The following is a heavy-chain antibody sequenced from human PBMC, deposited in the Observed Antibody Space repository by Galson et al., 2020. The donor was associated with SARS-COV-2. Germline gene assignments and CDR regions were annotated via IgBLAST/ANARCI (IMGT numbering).Heavy chain of an antibody. CDR1: GGSISSGSYY. D-gene: IGHD5-18*01. CDR3: ARGYSYGLFDY. J-gene: IGHJ4*02. Sequence: SETLSLTCTVSGGSISSGSYYWSWIRQPAGKGLEWIGHIYTSGSTNYNPSLKSRVTISVDTSKNQFSLKLSSVTAADTAVYYCARGYSYGLFDYWGQGTLVTVSS. CDR2: IYTSGST. V-gene: IGHV4-61*09.